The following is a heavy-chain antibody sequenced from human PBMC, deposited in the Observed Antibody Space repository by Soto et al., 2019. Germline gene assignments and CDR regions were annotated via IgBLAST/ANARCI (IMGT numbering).Heavy chain of an antibody. Sequence: GGSLRLSCAASGFTFSSYWMHWVRQAPGKGLVWVSRINSDGSSTSYADSVKGRFTISRDNSKDTLYLQMNSLRAEDTAVYYCAGGGSKLPQYYGMDVWGKGTTVTVDS. CDR1: GFTFSSYW. D-gene: IGHD3-16*01. CDR3: AGGGSKLPQYYGMDV. V-gene: IGHV3-74*01. J-gene: IGHJ6*04. CDR2: INSDGSST.